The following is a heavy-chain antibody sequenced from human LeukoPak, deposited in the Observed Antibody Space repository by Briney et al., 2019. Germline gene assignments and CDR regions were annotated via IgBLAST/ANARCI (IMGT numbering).Heavy chain of an antibody. CDR3: ARDPDYYGSGSYFDY. Sequence: ASVKVSCKASGYPFIRYGISWVRQAPGQGLEWMGWINPNSGGTNYAQKFQGRVTMTRDTSISTAYMELSRLRSDDTAVYYCARDPDYYGSGSYFDYWGQGTLVTVSS. CDR2: INPNSGGT. CDR1: GYPFIRYG. D-gene: IGHD3-10*01. V-gene: IGHV1-2*02. J-gene: IGHJ4*02.